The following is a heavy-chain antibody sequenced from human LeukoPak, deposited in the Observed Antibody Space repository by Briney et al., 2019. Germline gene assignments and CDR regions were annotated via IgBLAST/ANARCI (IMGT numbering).Heavy chain of an antibody. Sequence: PSETLSLTCTVSGGSISSHYWSWIRQPPGKGLEWIVYVHYSGTTNYNPSLTGRVTMLTDTSRNQFSLRVTSVTAADTAVYYCARAWEWNDLPDWGQATLVTVSS. J-gene: IGHJ4*02. D-gene: IGHD1-1*01. CDR1: GGSISSHY. V-gene: IGHV4-59*11. CDR3: ARAWEWNDLPD. CDR2: VHYSGTT.